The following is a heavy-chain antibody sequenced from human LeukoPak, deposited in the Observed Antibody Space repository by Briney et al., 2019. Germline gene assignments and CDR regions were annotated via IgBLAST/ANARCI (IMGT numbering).Heavy chain of an antibody. J-gene: IGHJ4*02. CDR1: GFTFSSYG. CDR2: IWYDGSNK. Sequence: GRSLRLSCAASGFTFSSYGMHWVRQAPGKGLEWVAVIWYDGSNKYYADSVKGRFTISRDNSKNTLYLQMNSLRAEDTAVYYCARDHPTVTTGWDYWGQGTLVTVSS. CDR3: ARDHPTVTTGWDY. D-gene: IGHD4-17*01. V-gene: IGHV3-33*08.